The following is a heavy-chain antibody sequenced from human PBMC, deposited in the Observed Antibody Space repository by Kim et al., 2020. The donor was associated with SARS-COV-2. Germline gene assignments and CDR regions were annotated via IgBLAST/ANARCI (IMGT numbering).Heavy chain of an antibody. CDR3: ARPIGGSGGASRYGMDV. J-gene: IGHJ6*02. D-gene: IGHD3-10*01. Sequence: GGSLRLSCAASGFTFSSYAMHWVRQAPGKGLEWVAVISYDGSNKYYADSVKGRFTISRDNSKNTLYLQMNSLRAEDTAVYYCARPIGGSGGASRYGMDVWGQGTTVTVSS. CDR1: GFTFSSYA. CDR2: ISYDGSNK. V-gene: IGHV3-30*04.